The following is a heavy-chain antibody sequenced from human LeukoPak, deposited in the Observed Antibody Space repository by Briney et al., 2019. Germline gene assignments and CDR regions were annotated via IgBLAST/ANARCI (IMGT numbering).Heavy chain of an antibody. CDR2: ISSSSSTI. V-gene: IGHV3-48*04. D-gene: IGHD5-12*01. J-gene: IGHJ6*02. CDR1: GFTFSSYS. CDR3: ARSYDYYYGMDV. Sequence: GGSRRLSCAASGFTFSSYSMNWVRQAPGKGLEWVSYISSSSSTIYYADSVKGRFTISRDNAKNSLYLQMNSLRAEDTAVYYCARSYDYYYGMDVWGQGTTVTVSS.